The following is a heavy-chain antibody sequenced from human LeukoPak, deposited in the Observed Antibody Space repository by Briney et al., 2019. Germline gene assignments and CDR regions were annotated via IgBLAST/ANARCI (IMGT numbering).Heavy chain of an antibody. CDR3: ARAYYYGSGSYYWASEY. D-gene: IGHD3-10*01. Sequence: GGSLRLSCAASGFTFSSYEMNWVRQAPGKGLEWVSYISSSDSTIYYADSVKGRFTISRDNAKNSLYLQMNSLRAEDTAVYYCARAYYYGSGSYYWASEYWGQGTLVTVSS. J-gene: IGHJ4*02. CDR1: GFTFSSYE. CDR2: ISSSDSTI. V-gene: IGHV3-48*03.